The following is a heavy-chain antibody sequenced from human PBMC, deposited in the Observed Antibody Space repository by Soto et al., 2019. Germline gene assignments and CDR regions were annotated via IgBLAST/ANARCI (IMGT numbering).Heavy chain of an antibody. V-gene: IGHV4-59*01. CDR2: IYYSGST. Sequence: SETLSLTCTVSGGSISSYYWSWIRQPPGKGLEWIGYIYYSGSTNYNPSLKSRVTISVDTSKNQFSLKLSSVTAADTAVYYCARDQHDILTGYYTGWFDPWGQGTLVTVSS. D-gene: IGHD3-9*01. CDR3: ARDQHDILTGYYTGWFDP. CDR1: GGSISSYY. J-gene: IGHJ5*02.